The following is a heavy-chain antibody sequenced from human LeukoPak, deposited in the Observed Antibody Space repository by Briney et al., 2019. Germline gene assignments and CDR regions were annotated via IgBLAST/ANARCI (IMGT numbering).Heavy chain of an antibody. V-gene: IGHV3-23*01. D-gene: IGHD6-13*01. Sequence: PGGSLRLSCAASGFTFSSYAMSWVRQAPGKGLEWVSAISGSGGSTYYADSVEGRFTISRDNSKNTLYLQMNSLRAEDTAVYYCAKGLPLAAAGTVVAFDIWGQGTMVTVSS. CDR3: AKGLPLAAAGTVVAFDI. CDR1: GFTFSSYA. J-gene: IGHJ3*02. CDR2: ISGSGGST.